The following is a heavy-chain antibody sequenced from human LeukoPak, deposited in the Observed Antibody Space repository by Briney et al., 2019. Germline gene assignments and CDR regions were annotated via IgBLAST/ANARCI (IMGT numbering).Heavy chain of an antibody. CDR2: ISSSSSYI. Sequence: GGSLRLSCAASGFTFSSYSMNWVRQAPGKGLEWVSSISSSSSYIYYADSVKGRFTISRDNAKNSLYLQMNSLRAEDTAVYYCAKDLGSVVTPPSLDYWGQGTLVTVSS. D-gene: IGHD4-23*01. V-gene: IGHV3-21*04. CDR3: AKDLGSVVTPPSLDY. J-gene: IGHJ4*02. CDR1: GFTFSSYS.